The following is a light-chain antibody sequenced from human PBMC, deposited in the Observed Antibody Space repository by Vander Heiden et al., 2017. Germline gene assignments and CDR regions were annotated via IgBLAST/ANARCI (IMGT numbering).Light chain of an antibody. CDR1: SSDVGSYNL. V-gene: IGLV2-23*01. Sequence: QSALTQPASVSGSPGQSITISGPGTSSDVGSYNLVSWYQQHPGKAPKLMIYEGSKRPSGVSNRFSGSKSGNTASLTISGLQAEDEADYYCCSYATSSTYVFGTGTKVTVL. J-gene: IGLJ1*01. CDR3: CSYATSSTYV. CDR2: EGS.